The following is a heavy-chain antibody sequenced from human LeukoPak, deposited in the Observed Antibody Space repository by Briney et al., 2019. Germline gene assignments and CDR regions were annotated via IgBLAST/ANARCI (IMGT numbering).Heavy chain of an antibody. D-gene: IGHD5-12*01. Sequence: NSGESLKISSKASGYIFTTYWIGWVRQMPGKGLEWMGIIYPGDSDSKYNASFQGQVTISVDKSISTAYLQWSSLKASDTAMYYCTRATPRSGYSSDYWGQGTLVTVSS. CDR1: GYIFTTYW. J-gene: IGHJ4*02. V-gene: IGHV5-51*01. CDR2: IYPGDSDS. CDR3: TRATPRSGYSSDY.